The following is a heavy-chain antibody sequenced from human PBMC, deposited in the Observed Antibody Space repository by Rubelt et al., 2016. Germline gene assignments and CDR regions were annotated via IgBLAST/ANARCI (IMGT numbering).Heavy chain of an antibody. Sequence: QVQLQESGPGLVKPSETLSLTCTVSGNSVSSYYWTWIRQPPGKGLEWLGYIYYSGSTSYNPSLKSRVTISVDTSKSQFSLNLGAVTAADTAVYYCASGGYYYDSSGLDWGQGTLVTVSS. CDR3: ASGGYYYDSSGLD. D-gene: IGHD3-22*01. CDR2: IYYSGST. J-gene: IGHJ4*02. CDR1: GNSVSSYY. V-gene: IGHV4-59*02.